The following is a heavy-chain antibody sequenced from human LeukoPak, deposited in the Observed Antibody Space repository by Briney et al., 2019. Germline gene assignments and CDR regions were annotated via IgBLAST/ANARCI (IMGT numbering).Heavy chain of an antibody. CDR1: GGSISSYY. J-gene: IGHJ6*03. Sequence: SETLSLTCTVSGGSISSYYWSWIRQPPGKGLDWIGYIYYSGSTNYNPSLKSRVTISVDTSQNQFSLKLSSVTAADTAVYYCARGGVVVAATNPYYYYYMDVWGKGTTVTVSS. CDR3: ARGGVVVAATNPYYYYYMDV. D-gene: IGHD2-15*01. V-gene: IGHV4-59*01. CDR2: IYYSGST.